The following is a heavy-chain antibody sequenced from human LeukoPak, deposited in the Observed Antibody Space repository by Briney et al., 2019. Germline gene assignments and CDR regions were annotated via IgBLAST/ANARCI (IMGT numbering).Heavy chain of an antibody. Sequence: PGGSLRLSCAASGFTFSSYSMNWVRQAPGKGLEWVSSISSSSSYIYYADSVKGRFTISRDNSKNTLYLQMNRRRAEDTAVYYRARDYRALTYYDFWSGYPYFDYWGQGTLVTVSS. CDR2: ISSSSSYI. CDR3: ARDYRALTYYDFWSGYPYFDY. V-gene: IGHV3-21*01. J-gene: IGHJ4*02. CDR1: GFTFSSYS. D-gene: IGHD3-3*01.